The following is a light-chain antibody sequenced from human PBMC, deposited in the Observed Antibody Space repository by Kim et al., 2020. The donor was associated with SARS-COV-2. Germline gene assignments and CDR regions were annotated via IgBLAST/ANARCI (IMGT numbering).Light chain of an antibody. CDR3: QTWGPGIRV. J-gene: IGLJ3*02. CDR2: VHSDGSH. V-gene: IGLV4-69*01. CDR1: SAYSRDD. Sequence: ASIMRTCRSNSAYSRDDIAWHPQQPEKGPRYLMKVHSDGSHNKGDGNPDRCSGSSSGAERHLTSSSLQSEDEADYYCQTWGPGIRVFGGGTQLTVL.